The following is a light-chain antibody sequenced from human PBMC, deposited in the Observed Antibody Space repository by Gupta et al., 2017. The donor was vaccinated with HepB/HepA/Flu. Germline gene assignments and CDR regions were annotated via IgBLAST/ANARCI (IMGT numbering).Light chain of an antibody. CDR3: QQRSNWPALFT. J-gene: IGKJ3*01. V-gene: IGKV3-11*01. CDR1: QSVSSY. CDR2: DAS. Sequence: EIVLTQPPATLSLSPGERATLSCRASQSVSSYLAWYQQKPGQAPRLLIYDASNRATGIPARFSGSGSGTDFTLTISSLEPEDFAVYYCQQRSNWPALFTFGPGTKVDIK.